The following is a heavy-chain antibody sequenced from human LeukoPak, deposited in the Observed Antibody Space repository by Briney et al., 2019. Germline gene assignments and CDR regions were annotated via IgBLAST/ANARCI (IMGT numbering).Heavy chain of an antibody. J-gene: IGHJ3*02. CDR1: GGSISSSSYY. CDR2: IYYSGST. D-gene: IGHD3-22*01. V-gene: IGHV4-61*05. Sequence: SETLSLTCTVSGGSISSSSYYWGWIRQPPGKGLEWIGYIYYSGSTNYNPSLKSRVTISVDTSKNQFSLRLSPVTAADTAVYYCARYYYDNGDYDAFDIWGQGTMVTVSS. CDR3: ARYYYDNGDYDAFDI.